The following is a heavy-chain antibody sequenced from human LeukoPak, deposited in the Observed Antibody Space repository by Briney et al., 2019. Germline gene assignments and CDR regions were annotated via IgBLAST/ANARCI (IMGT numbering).Heavy chain of an antibody. V-gene: IGHV3-11*01. D-gene: IGHD2-15*01. CDR2: ITSNSYSM. J-gene: IGHJ4*02. CDR1: GFTFSDYY. Sequence: GGSLRLSCAASGFTFSDYYMAWIRQAPGKGLEWISYITSNSYSMYYADSVEGRFTISRDNAEGSVFLQMDGLRVEDTAVYYCATEVDRSFDHWAQGVLVTVSS. CDR3: ATEVDRSFDH.